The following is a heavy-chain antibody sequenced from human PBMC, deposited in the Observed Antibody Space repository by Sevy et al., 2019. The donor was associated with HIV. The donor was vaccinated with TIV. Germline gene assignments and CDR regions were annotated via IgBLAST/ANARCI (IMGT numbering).Heavy chain of an antibody. CDR3: AKGYCSGGSCPRDYYYYGMDV. CDR2: ISGSGRST. V-gene: IGHV3-23*01. D-gene: IGHD2-15*01. CDR1: GFTFTSYA. J-gene: IGHJ6*02. Sequence: GGSLRLSCAASGFTFTSYAVNWVRQAPGKGLDWVSSISGSGRSTYYADSVEGRFTISRDNSKNTLSLQMNSLRADDTAVYYCAKGYCSGGSCPRDYYYYGMDVWGQGTTVTVSS.